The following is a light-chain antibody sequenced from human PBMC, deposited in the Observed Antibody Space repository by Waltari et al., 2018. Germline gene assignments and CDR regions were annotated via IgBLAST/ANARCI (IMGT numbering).Light chain of an antibody. Sequence: QLVLTQSPSASASLGASVKLTCTLSSGHSPNITAWHPQQPGKGPRNLMKVNSVGSTSTGDQIPVCFSGPSAGAERYLPISRLQSEDEADYYCQTGGHGTWVFGGGTKLTVL. CDR3: QTGGHGTWV. CDR2: VNSVGST. V-gene: IGLV4-69*01. J-gene: IGLJ3*02. CDR1: SGHSPNI.